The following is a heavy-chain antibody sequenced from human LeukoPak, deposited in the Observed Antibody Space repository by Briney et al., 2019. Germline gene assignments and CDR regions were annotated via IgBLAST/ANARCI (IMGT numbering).Heavy chain of an antibody. J-gene: IGHJ5*02. CDR3: ARAEKSNWFDP. V-gene: IGHV3-30*04. CDR2: ISYDGSNK. Sequence: GGSLRLSCAASGFTFSSYAMHWVRQAPGKGLEWVAVISYDGSNKYYADSVKGRFTISRDNSKNTLYLQMNSLRAEDTAVYYCARAEKSNWFDPWGQGTLVTVSS. CDR1: GFTFSSYA.